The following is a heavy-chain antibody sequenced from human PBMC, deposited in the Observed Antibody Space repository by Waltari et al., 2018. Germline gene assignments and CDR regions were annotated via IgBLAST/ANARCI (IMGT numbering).Heavy chain of an antibody. CDR1: GLTIAAYA. Sequence: EVQLVESGGGLVQPDRSLRLSCAASGLTIAAYAMHWVRQAPGNGLEWVSGISWNSGSIGYADSVNGRFTISRDNAKNSLYLQMNSLRAEDTALYYCAKRSYVGFYFDYWGQGTLVTVSS. CDR2: ISWNSGSI. J-gene: IGHJ4*02. CDR3: AKRSYVGFYFDY. V-gene: IGHV3-9*01. D-gene: IGHD1-26*01.